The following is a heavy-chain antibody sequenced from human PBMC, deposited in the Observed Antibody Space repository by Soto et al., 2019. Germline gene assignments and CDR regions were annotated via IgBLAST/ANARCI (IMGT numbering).Heavy chain of an antibody. CDR2: IIPIFGTA. D-gene: IGHD3-22*01. V-gene: IGHV1-69*13. J-gene: IGHJ4*02. CDR1: GGTFSSYA. Sequence: ASVKVSCKASGGTFSSYAISGVRQAPGQGLEWMGGIIPIFGTANYAQKFQGRVTITADESTSTAYMELSSLRSEDTAVYYCARDPHYYASRGYSGCFDYWGQGTLVTVSS. CDR3: ARDPHYYASRGYSGCFDY.